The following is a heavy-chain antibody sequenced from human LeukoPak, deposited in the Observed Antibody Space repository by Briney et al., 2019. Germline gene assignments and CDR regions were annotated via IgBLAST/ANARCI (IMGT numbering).Heavy chain of an antibody. D-gene: IGHD6-19*01. CDR2: VSGSGASA. CDR1: GFTFSTYA. Sequence: PGGSLRLSCAASGFTFSTYAMSWVRQAPGKGLEWVSTVSGSGASAHHGDSVKGRFTISRDNSKNMVYLQMNSLRGEDTAVYYCAKDRGKQWPSWYFDVWGRGTLVTVSS. CDR3: AKDRGKQWPSWYFDV. V-gene: IGHV3-23*01. J-gene: IGHJ2*01.